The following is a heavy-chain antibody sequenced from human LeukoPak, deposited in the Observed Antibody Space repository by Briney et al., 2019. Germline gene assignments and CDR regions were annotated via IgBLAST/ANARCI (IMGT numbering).Heavy chain of an antibody. D-gene: IGHD3-22*01. V-gene: IGHV3-53*05. J-gene: IGHJ4*02. CDR2: LYDSNEN. CDR1: GFSVSTNY. CDR3: ARGLSGHSIFGSGLSDY. Sequence: GGSLRLSCVASGFSVSTNYMNWVRRAPGKGPEWVSVLYDSNENFYLAAVEGRFFISRDSPTNTLYLQMNSLRPEDTAVYYCARGLSGHSIFGSGLSDYWGRGTLVTVSS.